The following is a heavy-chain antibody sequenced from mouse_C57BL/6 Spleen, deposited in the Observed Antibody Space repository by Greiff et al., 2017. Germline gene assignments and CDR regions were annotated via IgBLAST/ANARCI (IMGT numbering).Heavy chain of an antibody. V-gene: IGHV14-2*01. D-gene: IGHD1-1*01. J-gene: IGHJ2*01. CDR2: IDPEDGET. CDR1: GFNIKDYY. Sequence: EVQLQQSGAELVKPGASVKLSCTASGFNIKDYYMHWVKQRTEQGLEWIGRIDPEDGETKYAPKFQGKATITADTSSNTAYLQLISLTSEDTAVYYCARSIITTVVATGFDYWGQGTTLTVSS. CDR3: ARSIITTVVATGFDY.